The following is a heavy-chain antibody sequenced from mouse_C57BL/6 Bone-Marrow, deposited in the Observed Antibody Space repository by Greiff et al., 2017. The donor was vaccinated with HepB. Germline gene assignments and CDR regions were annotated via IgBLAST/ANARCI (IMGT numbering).Heavy chain of an antibody. J-gene: IGHJ3*01. CDR1: GYTFTSYW. CDR3: AGPFLAY. V-gene: IGHV1-59*01. CDR2: IDPSDSYT. Sequence: QVQLQQPGAELVRPGPSVKLSCKASGYTFTSYWMHWVKQRPGQGLEWIGVIDPSDSYTNYNQKFKGKATLTVDTSSSTAYMQLSSLTSEDSAVYYCAGPFLAYWGQGTLVTVSA.